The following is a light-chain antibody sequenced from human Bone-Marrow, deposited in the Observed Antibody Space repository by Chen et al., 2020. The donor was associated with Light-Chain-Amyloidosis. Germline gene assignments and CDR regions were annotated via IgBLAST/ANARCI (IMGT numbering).Light chain of an antibody. CDR2: DDS. V-gene: IGLV3-21*02. Sequence: SYVLTQPSSVSVAPGQTVTIACGGNNIGSTSVHWYQPTPGQAPLLVVYDDSDRPSGIPERLSGSNSGSTATLTISRVEAGDEADYYCQVWDRSSDRPVFGGGTKLTVL. J-gene: IGLJ3*02. CDR3: QVWDRSSDRPV. CDR1: NIGSTS.